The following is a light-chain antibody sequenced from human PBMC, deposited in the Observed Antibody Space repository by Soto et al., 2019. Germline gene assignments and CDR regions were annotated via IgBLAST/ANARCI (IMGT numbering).Light chain of an antibody. CDR3: QTWGPGIRI. Sequence: QPVLTQSPSASASLGASVRPTCTLSSGHSSYDIAWHQQQPEKGPRFLMKVDSDGSLTKGDGIPDRFSGSSSGTDRYLTISSLQSEDEADYFCQTWGPGIRIFGGGTKLTVL. CDR1: SGHSSYD. CDR2: VDSDGSL. J-gene: IGLJ2*01. V-gene: IGLV4-69*01.